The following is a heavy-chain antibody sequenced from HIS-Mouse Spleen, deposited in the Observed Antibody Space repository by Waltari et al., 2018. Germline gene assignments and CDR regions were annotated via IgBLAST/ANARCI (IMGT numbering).Heavy chain of an antibody. D-gene: IGHD3-3*01. CDR1: GGSISSSSYY. CDR2: IYYSGST. V-gene: IGHV4-39*07. CDR3: ARDEKSYDFWSGYYLGGANWFDP. Sequence: QLQLQESGPGLVKPSETLSFTCTVSGGSISSSSYYWGWIRQPPGKGLEWIGSIYYSGSTYYNPSLKSRVTISVDTSKNQFSLKLSSVTAADTAVYYWARDEKSYDFWSGYYLGGANWFDPWGQGTLVTVSS. J-gene: IGHJ5*02.